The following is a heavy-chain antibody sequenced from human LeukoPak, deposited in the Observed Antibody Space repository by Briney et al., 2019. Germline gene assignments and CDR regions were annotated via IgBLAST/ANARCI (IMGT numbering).Heavy chain of an antibody. CDR1: GGPISSSDYY. CDR3: ALGVAEAVLDI. CDR2: IYYSGST. V-gene: IGHV4-39*01. Sequence: PSETLSLTCTVSGGPISSSDYYGGWVRQPPAKGLVWNGSIYYSGSTYYNPPLKSRVTIFVDTSKNQFSLTLSSVTAADTAVYYCALGVAEAVLDIWGQGTMASVSS. D-gene: IGHD2-15*01. J-gene: IGHJ3*02.